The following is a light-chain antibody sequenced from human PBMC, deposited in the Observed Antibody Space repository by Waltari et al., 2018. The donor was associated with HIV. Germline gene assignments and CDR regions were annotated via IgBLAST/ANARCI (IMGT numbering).Light chain of an antibody. CDR2: TAS. V-gene: IGKV1-39*01. CDR1: QSIRNY. Sequence: DIQMTQSPSSLSASVGDRVTITCRASQSIRNYLNWYQQKPGKAPNLLIYTASSLQSGVPSRFSGSGSGTDFTLTISSLQPEDFATYYCQQSYSTPPWTFGQGTKVVIK. CDR3: QQSYSTPPWT. J-gene: IGKJ1*01.